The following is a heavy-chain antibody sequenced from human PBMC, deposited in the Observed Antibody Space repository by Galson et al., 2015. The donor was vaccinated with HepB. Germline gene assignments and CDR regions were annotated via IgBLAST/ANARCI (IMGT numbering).Heavy chain of an antibody. CDR1: GYTFTNYG. V-gene: IGHV1-18*01. Sequence: SVKVSCKASGYTFTNYGISWVRQAPGQGLEWMGWINTYTGATNYAQKFQDRVTMTTDTSTTTGYMELRTLTSDDTALYYCARDLQNYADYLRGDYWGQGTLVTVSS. CDR2: INTYTGAT. CDR3: ARDLQNYADYLRGDY. D-gene: IGHD4-17*01. J-gene: IGHJ4*02.